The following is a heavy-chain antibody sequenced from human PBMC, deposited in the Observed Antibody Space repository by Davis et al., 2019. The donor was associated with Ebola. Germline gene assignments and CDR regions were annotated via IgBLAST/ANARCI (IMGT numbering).Heavy chain of an antibody. Sequence: GGSLRLSCAASGFTFSSYGMHWVRQAPGKGLEWLSYISSSTTTIYYADSVKGRFSISRDNAKNSLYLQMDSLTDEDTAVYYCARGINVVTAMRFDYWGQGTLVTVSS. D-gene: IGHD2-21*02. V-gene: IGHV3-48*02. CDR3: ARGINVVTAMRFDY. CDR2: ISSSTTTI. CDR1: GFTFSSYG. J-gene: IGHJ4*02.